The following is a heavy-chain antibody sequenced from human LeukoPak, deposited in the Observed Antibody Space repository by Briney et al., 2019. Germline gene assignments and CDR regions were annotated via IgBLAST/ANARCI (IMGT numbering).Heavy chain of an antibody. CDR3: ARDPQYTFGYPTCDY. D-gene: IGHD2-2*03. CDR1: VFSLTHYH. J-gene: IGHJ4*02. Sequence: ASVRVSCTAPVFSLTHYHIHWVRQAPGQGGEWMGDINPVTVDFKYAQKFQRTLTMTTNTSISTFYLDLNGLTPDDTAVYYCARDPQYTFGYPTCDYWGQGTLVTVSS. CDR2: INPVTVDF. V-gene: IGHV1-2*02.